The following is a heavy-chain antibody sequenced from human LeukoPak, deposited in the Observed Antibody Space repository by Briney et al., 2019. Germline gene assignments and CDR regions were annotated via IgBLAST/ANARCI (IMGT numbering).Heavy chain of an antibody. CDR3: ARDHGGSGSFYWFDP. CDR2: ISGRGGST. V-gene: IGHV3-23*01. D-gene: IGHD3-10*01. Sequence: GGSLRLSCAASGFTFSSYAMSWVRQVPGKGLEWVSTISGRGGSTDYAESVKGRFSISRDNSKNTLYLQMSSLRAEDTAVYYCARDHGGSGSFYWFDPWGQGTLVTVSS. J-gene: IGHJ5*02. CDR1: GFTFSSYA.